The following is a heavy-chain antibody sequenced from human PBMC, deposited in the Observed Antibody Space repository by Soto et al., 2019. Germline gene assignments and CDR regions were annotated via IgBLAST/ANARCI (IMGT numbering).Heavy chain of an antibody. Sequence: QITLKESGPTLVKPTQTLTLTCTFSGFSLSTRGVGVGWIRQPPGKALDWVAIIYWDDDKRYSPSLKSRLTTTKDTSNHQVVLTMTHMDPEDTATYCCARTMEIRNSGSYDVDYWGQGTPVTVSS. J-gene: IGHJ4*02. CDR2: IYWDDDK. CDR3: ARTMEIRNSGSYDVDY. CDR1: GFSLSTRGVG. D-gene: IGHD3-10*01. V-gene: IGHV2-5*02.